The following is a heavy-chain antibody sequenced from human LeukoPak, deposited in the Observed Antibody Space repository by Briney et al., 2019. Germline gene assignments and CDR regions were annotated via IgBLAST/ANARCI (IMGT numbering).Heavy chain of an antibody. V-gene: IGHV3-66*01. CDR1: GFTFSSYA. J-gene: IGHJ4*02. CDR3: ASSLPGGLFDY. Sequence: HAGGSLRLSCAASGFTFSSYAMSWVRQAPGKGLEWVSVIYSGGSTYYADSVKGRFTISRDNSKNTLYLQMNSLRAEDTAVYYCASSLPGGLFDYWGQGTLVTVSS. CDR2: IYSGGST. D-gene: IGHD3-10*01.